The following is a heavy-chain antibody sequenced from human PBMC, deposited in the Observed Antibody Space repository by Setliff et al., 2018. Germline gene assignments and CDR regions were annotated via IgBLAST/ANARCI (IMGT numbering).Heavy chain of an antibody. CDR2: INSDGSGT. CDR1: GFTFNTYW. J-gene: IGHJ4*02. CDR3: VAVRWNYPTV. Sequence: GGSLRLSCAASGFTFNTYWMHWVRQAPGKGLVWFSHINSDGSGTSYADSVKGRFTISRDNAKNTLYLQMNSLRAEDTAVFYCVAVRWNYPTVWGRGTLVTVSS. D-gene: IGHD1-7*01. V-gene: IGHV3-74*01.